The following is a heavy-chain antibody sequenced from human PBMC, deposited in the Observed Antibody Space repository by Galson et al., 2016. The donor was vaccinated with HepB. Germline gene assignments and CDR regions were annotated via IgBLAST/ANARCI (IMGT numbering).Heavy chain of an antibody. CDR2: MSYSGNT. Sequence: TLSLTCTVSGGSINSAGSYWTWIRQHPGKGLEWIGCMSYSGNTYYSPSLKSRVAISLDTSKNHFYLNLSSVTAADTAVYFCVRDSLTSISRWFYYNMDVWGEGTTVTVSS. CDR3: VRDSLTSISRWFYYNMDV. V-gene: IGHV4-31*03. J-gene: IGHJ6*04. D-gene: IGHD2-2*01. CDR1: GGSINSAGSY.